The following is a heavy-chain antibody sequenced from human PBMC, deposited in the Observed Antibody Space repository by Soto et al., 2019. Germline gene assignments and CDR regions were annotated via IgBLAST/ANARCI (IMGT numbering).Heavy chain of an antibody. V-gene: IGHV4-31*03. CDR1: GGSISSGGYY. CDR3: ATSATGHYYYYYMDV. D-gene: IGHD6-13*01. Sequence: PSETLSLTCTVSGGSISSGGYYWSWIRQHPGKGLEWIGYIYYSGSTYYNPSLKSRVTIPVDTSKNQFSLKLSSVTAADTAVYYCATSATGHYYYYYMDVWGKGTTVTVSS. CDR2: IYYSGST. J-gene: IGHJ6*03.